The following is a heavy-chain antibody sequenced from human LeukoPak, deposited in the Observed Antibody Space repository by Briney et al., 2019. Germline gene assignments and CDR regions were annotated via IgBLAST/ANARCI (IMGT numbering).Heavy chain of an antibody. CDR3: ASGRAYSSVAEILNWFDP. J-gene: IGHJ5*02. CDR1: GFTFSSYY. Sequence: PGGSLRLSCAASGFTFSSYYMHWVRHPTGKGLEWVSAIRTAGDTYFPGSVKGRFTVSRENTKNSLYLKMNSLRAGDTAVYYCASGRAYSSVAEILNWFDPWGQGNLVPVSS. CDR2: IRTAGDT. V-gene: IGHV3-13*01. D-gene: IGHD6-25*01.